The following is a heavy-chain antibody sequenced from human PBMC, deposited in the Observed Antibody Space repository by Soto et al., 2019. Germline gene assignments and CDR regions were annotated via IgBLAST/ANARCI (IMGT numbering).Heavy chain of an antibody. CDR1: SGSISSSNW. D-gene: IGHD3-10*01. J-gene: IGHJ4*02. Sequence: QVQLQESGPGLVKPSGTLSLTCAVSSGSISSSNWWSWVRQPPGKGMEWIGEIYHSGSTNYNPSLKSRVTISVDKSKNQFSLKLSSVTAADTAVYYCACSLRGSRSGGLFDYWGQGTLVTVSS. CDR3: ACSLRGSRSGGLFDY. CDR2: IYHSGST. V-gene: IGHV4-4*02.